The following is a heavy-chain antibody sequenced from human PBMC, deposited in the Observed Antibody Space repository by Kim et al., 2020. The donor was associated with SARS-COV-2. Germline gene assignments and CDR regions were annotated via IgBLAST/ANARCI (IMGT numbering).Heavy chain of an antibody. CDR3: ARSPRGSYSYYFDY. CDR2: IYYSGRT. Sequence: ETLSLTCTVPGGSISSSSYYWGWIRQPPGKGLEWLGSIYYSGRTYYNPSLTSRVTISVDTSKNQFSLKLSSVTAADTAVYYCARSPRGSYSYYFDYWGQGTLVTVSS. D-gene: IGHD1-26*01. CDR1: GGSISSSSYY. J-gene: IGHJ4*02. V-gene: IGHV4-39*01.